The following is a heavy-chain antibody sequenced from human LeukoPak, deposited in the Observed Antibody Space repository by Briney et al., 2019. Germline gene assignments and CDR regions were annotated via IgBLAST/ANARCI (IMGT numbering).Heavy chain of an antibody. V-gene: IGHV3-30*04. J-gene: IGHJ6*03. CDR3: ARGGDRGIYYMDV. CDR2: ISYDGSNK. Sequence: GGSLRLSCAASGFTFSSYAMHWVRQAPGKGLEWVAVISYDGSNKYYADSVKGRFTIPRDNSKNTLYLQMNSLRAEDTAVYYCARGGDRGIYYMDVWGKGTTVTVSS. D-gene: IGHD3-16*01. CDR1: GFTFSSYA.